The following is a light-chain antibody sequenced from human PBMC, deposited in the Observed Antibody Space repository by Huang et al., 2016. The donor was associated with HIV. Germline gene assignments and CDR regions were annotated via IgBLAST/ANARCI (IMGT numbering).Light chain of an antibody. CDR2: GAS. Sequence: IQMTQSPFSLSASVGDRVTITCRASQNIDGYLNWYQQKPGKAPRHLISGASTLHTGVPPRFSGSGAGTDYTLIINNLQPDDFATYFCQQSYSTLITFGQGSRLDTK. J-gene: IGKJ5*01. V-gene: IGKV1-39*01. CDR1: QNIDGY. CDR3: QQSYSTLIT.